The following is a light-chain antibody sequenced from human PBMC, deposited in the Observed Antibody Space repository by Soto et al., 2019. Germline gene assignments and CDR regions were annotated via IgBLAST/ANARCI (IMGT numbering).Light chain of an antibody. V-gene: IGKV3-20*01. Sequence: EVVMTQSPATLSVSPGERATLSCRASESVSSNLAWYQQRPGQAPRLVIYGASSRAAGIPDRFSGSGSGTDFTLTISSLEPEDFAVYYCQQYGHSPKTFGQGTRVEIK. CDR3: QQYGHSPKT. CDR2: GAS. CDR1: ESVSSN. J-gene: IGKJ1*01.